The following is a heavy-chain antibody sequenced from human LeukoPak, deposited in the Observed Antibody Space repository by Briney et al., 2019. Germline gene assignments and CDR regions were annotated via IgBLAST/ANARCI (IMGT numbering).Heavy chain of an antibody. Sequence: PSETLSLTCAVYGGSFSGYYWSWIRQPPGKGLEWIGEINHSGSTNYNPSLKSRVTISVDTSKNQISLRLNSVTAADTAMYYCAKSGGYGLIDYWGQGTLVTVSS. CDR1: GGSFSGYY. J-gene: IGHJ4*02. CDR2: INHSGST. CDR3: AKSGGYGLIDY. V-gene: IGHV4-34*01. D-gene: IGHD1-26*01.